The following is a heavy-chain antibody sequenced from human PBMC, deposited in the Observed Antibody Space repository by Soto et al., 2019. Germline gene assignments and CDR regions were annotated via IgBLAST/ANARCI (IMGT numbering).Heavy chain of an antibody. V-gene: IGHV4-39*01. CDR1: GASISSEI. CDR3: ARHGTLPGFDS. J-gene: IGHJ4*02. CDR2: LYYSGST. D-gene: IGHD2-21*02. Sequence: SETLSLTCTVSGASISSEIGWIRQPPGKGLEWIGSLYYSGSTYSNPSLKGRVTISGDTSKSQFSLKLSSVTAADTAVYYCARHGTLPGFDSWGQGTPVTVSS.